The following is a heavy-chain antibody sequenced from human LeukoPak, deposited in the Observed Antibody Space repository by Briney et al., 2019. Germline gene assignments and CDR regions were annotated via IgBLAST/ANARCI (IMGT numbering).Heavy chain of an antibody. D-gene: IGHD5-18*01. CDR2: INHSGST. Sequence: SETLSLTCAGSGGSFSGYYWSWIRQPPGKELEWIVEINHSGSTNYNPSLKSRVTISVDTSKNQFSLKLSSVTAADTAVYYCARERGRGGYSDGYTFDYWGQGILVTVSS. V-gene: IGHV4-34*01. J-gene: IGHJ4*02. CDR3: ARERGRGGYSDGYTFDY. CDR1: GGSFSGYY.